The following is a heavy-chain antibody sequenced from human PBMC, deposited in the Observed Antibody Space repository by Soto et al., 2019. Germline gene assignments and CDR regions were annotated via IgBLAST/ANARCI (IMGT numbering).Heavy chain of an antibody. CDR1: GYTISSDG. CDR3: ARDVRALDAFDI. J-gene: IGHJ3*02. Sequence: EASVKVSCKTSGYTISSDGIRWVRQAPGQGLEWMGWINPNNGNTNYARKFQGGITMTTDTSTSTAYMELRSLRSDDTAVYYCARDVRALDAFDIWGQGTMVTVSS. CDR2: INPNNGNT. V-gene: IGHV1-18*01.